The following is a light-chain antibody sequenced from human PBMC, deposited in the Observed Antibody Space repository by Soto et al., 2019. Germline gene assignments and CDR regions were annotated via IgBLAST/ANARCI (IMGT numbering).Light chain of an antibody. CDR2: RNN. V-gene: IGLV1-47*01. J-gene: IGLJ1*01. CDR3: AAWDDSLSGYV. Sequence: QFVLTQPPSASGTPGQRVTISCSGSSSNIGSNYVYWYQQLPGTAPKLLIYRNNQRPPGVPDRFSGSKSGTSASLAISGLRSEDEADYYCAAWDDSLSGYVFGTGTKVTVL. CDR1: SSNIGSNY.